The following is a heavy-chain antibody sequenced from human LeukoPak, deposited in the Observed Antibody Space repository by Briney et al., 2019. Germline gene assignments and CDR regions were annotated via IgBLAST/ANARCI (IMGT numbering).Heavy chain of an antibody. CDR3: AKAFMVRGVPHSLDY. CDR2: ISGSGGST. Sequence: GGSLRLSCAVSGITLSNYDMSWVRQAPGKGLEWFSAISGSGGSTYYAGSVKGRFTISRDNSKNTLYLQMNSLRAEDTAVYYCAKAFMVRGVPHSLDYWGQGTLVTVSS. CDR1: GITLSNYD. V-gene: IGHV3-23*01. J-gene: IGHJ4*02. D-gene: IGHD3-10*01.